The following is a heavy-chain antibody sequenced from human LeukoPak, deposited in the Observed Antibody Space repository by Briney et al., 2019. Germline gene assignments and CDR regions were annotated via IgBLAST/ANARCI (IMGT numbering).Heavy chain of an antibody. CDR2: ISGSGGST. D-gene: IGHD5-24*01. CDR1: GFTFSSYA. J-gene: IGHJ4*02. CDR3: AKGRRDGYTFFDY. Sequence: PGGSLRLSCAASGFTFSSYAMSWVRQAPGKGLEWVSAISGSGGSTYYADSVKGRSTISRDNSKNTLYLQMNSLRAEDTAVYYCAKGRRDGYTFFDYWGQGTLVTVSS. V-gene: IGHV3-23*01.